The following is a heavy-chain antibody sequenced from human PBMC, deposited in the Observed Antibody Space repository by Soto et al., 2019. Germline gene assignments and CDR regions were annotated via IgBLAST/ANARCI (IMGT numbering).Heavy chain of an antibody. Sequence: KPSETLSLTCTVSGDSITTRYWSWIRQPPGKGLEWIGYIYTTGDNYNPSLMSRASMSLDTSKNLFSLRLRSVTAADTAVYYCAGGDHWRLVDYWGRGNLVTVSS. V-gene: IGHV4-4*09. CDR1: GDSITTRY. D-gene: IGHD3-16*01. CDR3: AGGDHWRLVDY. CDR2: IYTTGD. J-gene: IGHJ4*02.